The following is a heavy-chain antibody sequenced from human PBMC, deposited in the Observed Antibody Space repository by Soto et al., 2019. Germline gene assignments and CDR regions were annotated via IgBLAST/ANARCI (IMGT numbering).Heavy chain of an antibody. J-gene: IGHJ6*02. CDR2: INHSGST. D-gene: IGHD2-15*01. CDR3: ARLVTIVVVVAATTPTHYGMDV. CDR1: GGSFSGYY. V-gene: IGHV4-34*01. Sequence: SETLSLTCAVYGGSFSGYYWSWIRQPPGKGLEWIGEINHSGSTNYNPSLKSRVTISVDTSKNQFSLKLSSVTAADTAVYYCARLVTIVVVVAATTPTHYGMDVWGQGTTVTVSS.